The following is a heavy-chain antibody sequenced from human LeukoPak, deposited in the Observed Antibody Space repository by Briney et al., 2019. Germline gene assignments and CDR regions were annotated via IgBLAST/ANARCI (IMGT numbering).Heavy chain of an antibody. V-gene: IGHV3-23*01. D-gene: IGHD2-8*01. Sequence: GGSLRLSCAASGFSFSTYSFSWVRQAPGKGLEWVSGISASGGDTFYADSVKGRFTISRDNSKNTPSLQMNSLRVEDTAIYYCAKDVRRCNGACTWGQGTLVTVSS. CDR1: GFSFSTYS. CDR3: AKDVRRCNGACT. CDR2: ISASGGDT. J-gene: IGHJ5*02.